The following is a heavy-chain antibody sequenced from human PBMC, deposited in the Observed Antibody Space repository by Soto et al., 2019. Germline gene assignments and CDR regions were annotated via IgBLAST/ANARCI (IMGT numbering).Heavy chain of an antibody. CDR1: GFTFSRSA. CDR2: IVAASGKT. V-gene: IGHV1-58*01. Sequence: QMHVVQSGPEVKKPGTSVKVSCKGSGFTFSRSAVQWVRQARGQGLEWIGWIVAASGKTDYSQIFQERVTITRDMSTSTAYMELGGLSSEDTAVYYCAATLDWGSYDFGGYPSWGQGTLVTVSS. J-gene: IGHJ4*02. CDR3: AATLDWGSYDFGGYPS. D-gene: IGHD3-22*01.